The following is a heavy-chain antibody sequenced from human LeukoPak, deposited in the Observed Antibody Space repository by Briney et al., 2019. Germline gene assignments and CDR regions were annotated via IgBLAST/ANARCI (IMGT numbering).Heavy chain of an antibody. CDR2: INPDSGGT. V-gene: IGHV1-2*02. J-gene: IGHJ4*02. D-gene: IGHD5-18*01. CDR3: ARGDSYGYTSGFDY. CDR1: GYTFTCYC. Sequence: GASVTVSCTASGYTFTCYCIHWVRQAPGQGLEWMGWINPDSGGTNFPQKFQGRVTMTRDTSISTAYMELSRLRSDDTAVYHCARGDSYGYTSGFDYWGQGTLVTVSS.